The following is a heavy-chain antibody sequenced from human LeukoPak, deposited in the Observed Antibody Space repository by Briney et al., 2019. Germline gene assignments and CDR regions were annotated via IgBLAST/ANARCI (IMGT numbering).Heavy chain of an antibody. CDR2: IYSGGST. CDR1: GFTVSSNY. D-gene: IGHD6-19*01. J-gene: IGHJ4*02. Sequence: PGGSLRLSCAASGFTVSSNYMSWVRQAPGKGLEWVSVIYSGGSTYYADSVKGRFTISRDNSKNTLYLQMNSLRAEDTAVYYCATAVPGSYSFDYWGQGTLVTVSS. CDR3: ATAVPGSYSFDY. V-gene: IGHV3-53*01.